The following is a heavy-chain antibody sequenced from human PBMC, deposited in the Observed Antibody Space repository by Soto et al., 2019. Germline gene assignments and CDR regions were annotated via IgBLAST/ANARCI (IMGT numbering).Heavy chain of an antibody. D-gene: IGHD1-7*01. J-gene: IGHJ4*02. Sequence: TLSLTCTVSGGSISSSSYYWGWIRQPPGKGLEWIGSIYYSGSTYYNPSLKSRVTISVDTSKNQFSLKLSSVTAADTAVYYCARPDNWNSNFDYWGQGTLVTVSS. CDR2: IYYSGST. CDR1: GGSISSSSYY. V-gene: IGHV4-39*01. CDR3: ARPDNWNSNFDY.